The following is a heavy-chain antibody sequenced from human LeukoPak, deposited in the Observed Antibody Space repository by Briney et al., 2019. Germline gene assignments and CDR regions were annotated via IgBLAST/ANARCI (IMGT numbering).Heavy chain of an antibody. D-gene: IGHD5-24*01. V-gene: IGHV4-59*01. Sequence: PSETLSLTCTVSGVSISRYYWYWIQQPPGKGLEWIGYIFYSGSPNHNPSLKSRVTMSVDTSKNQFSLKLSSVNAADTAVYYCASYDGYNSYYFDCWGQGTLATVTS. CDR2: IFYSGSP. J-gene: IGHJ4*02. CDR1: GVSISRYY. CDR3: ASYDGYNSYYFDC.